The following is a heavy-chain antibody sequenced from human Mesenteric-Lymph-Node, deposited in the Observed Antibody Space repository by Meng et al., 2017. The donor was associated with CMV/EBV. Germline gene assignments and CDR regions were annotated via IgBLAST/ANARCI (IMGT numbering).Heavy chain of an antibody. D-gene: IGHD1-26*01. V-gene: IGHV3-7*01. CDR1: GFTFSSYS. CDR3: ARVIVGATTSLRYYGMDV. J-gene: IGHJ6*02. Sequence: GGSLRLSCAASGFTFSSYSMNWVRQAPGKGLEWVANIMQDGSEKYYVDSVKGRFTISRDNAKNSLYLQMNSLRAEDTAVYYCARVIVGATTSLRYYGMDVWGQGTTVTVSS. CDR2: IMQDGSEK.